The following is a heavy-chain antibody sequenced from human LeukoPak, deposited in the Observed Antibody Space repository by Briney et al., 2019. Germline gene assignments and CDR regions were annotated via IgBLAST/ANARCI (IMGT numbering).Heavy chain of an antibody. CDR3: AREILGRKWYFDL. Sequence: SGTLSLTCAVSGGSISSSNWWSWVRQPPGKGLEWIGEIYHSGSTNYNPSLKSRVTISVDKSKNQFSLKLSSVTAAGTAVYYCAREILGRKWYFDLWGRGTLVTVSS. V-gene: IGHV4-4*02. CDR2: IYHSGST. D-gene: IGHD1-26*01. CDR1: GGSISSSNW. J-gene: IGHJ2*01.